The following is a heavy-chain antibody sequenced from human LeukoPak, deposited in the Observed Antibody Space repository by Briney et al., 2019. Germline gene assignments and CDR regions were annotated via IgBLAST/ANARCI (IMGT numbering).Heavy chain of an antibody. V-gene: IGHV3-30*18. CDR1: GFTFSSYG. J-gene: IGHJ4*02. D-gene: IGHD6-25*01. CDR2: ISYDGSNK. CDR3: AKDVSIAAAFIGWFIL. Sequence: GGSLRLSCAASGFTFSSYGMHWVRQAPGKGLEWVAVISYDGSNKYYADSVKGRFTISRDNSKNTLYLQMNSLRAEDTAVYYCAKDVSIAAAFIGWFILWGQGTLVTVSS.